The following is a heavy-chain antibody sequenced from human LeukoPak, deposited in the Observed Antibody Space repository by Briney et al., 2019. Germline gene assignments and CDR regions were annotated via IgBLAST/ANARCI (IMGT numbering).Heavy chain of an antibody. J-gene: IGHJ4*02. CDR2: ISAYNGNT. CDR1: GYTFTSYG. D-gene: IGHD4-4*01. V-gene: IGHV1-18*01. CDR3: ARDTVTTYFDY. Sequence: ASVTVSCKASGYTFTSYGISWVRQAPGQGLEWMGWISAYNGNTNYAQKLQGRVTMTTDTSTSTAYMELRNLRSDDTAVYYCARDTVTTYFDYWGQGTLVTVSS.